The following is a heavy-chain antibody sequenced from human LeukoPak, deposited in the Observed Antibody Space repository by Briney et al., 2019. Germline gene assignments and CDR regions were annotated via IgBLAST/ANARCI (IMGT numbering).Heavy chain of an antibody. CDR3: ARQPYFYYYLDV. J-gene: IGHJ6*03. Sequence: GGSLRLSCAASGFAFINDAMTWVRQPPGKGLEWVSTIVGDSTIEYYADSVKGRFTISSDNSKTMLFLHMNSLRAEDTAIYYCARQPYFYYYLDVWGKGTTVTVTS. V-gene: IGHV3-23*01. CDR1: GFAFINDA. D-gene: IGHD5-18*01. CDR2: IVGDSTIE.